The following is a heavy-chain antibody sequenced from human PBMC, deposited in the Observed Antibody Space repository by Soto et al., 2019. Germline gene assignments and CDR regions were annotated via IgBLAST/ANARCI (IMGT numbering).Heavy chain of an antibody. V-gene: IGHV1-69*02. Sequence: QVQLVQSGAEVKKPGSSVKVSCKASGGTFSSYTISWVRQAPGQGLEWMGRIIPILGIANYAQKFQGRVTSTADKSTSTAYMELSSLRSEDTAVYYCASSIAVAGFDYWGQGTLVTVSS. J-gene: IGHJ4*02. CDR1: GGTFSSYT. CDR2: IIPILGIA. D-gene: IGHD6-19*01. CDR3: ASSIAVAGFDY.